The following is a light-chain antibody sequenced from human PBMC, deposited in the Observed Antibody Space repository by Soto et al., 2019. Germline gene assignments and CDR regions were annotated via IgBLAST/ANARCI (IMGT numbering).Light chain of an antibody. CDR2: EVN. J-gene: IGLJ1*01. CDR3: ISYSRSGDSSV. V-gene: IGLV2-14*01. Sequence: QSALTQPASVSGSPGQSITISCTGTTSDVGNSKFVSWYQQHPDKAPRLIIYEVNNRPSGVSDRFSGSKSGNTASLTISGLQTEDEADYYCISYSRSGDSSVFGTGPNVTVL. CDR1: TSDVGNSKF.